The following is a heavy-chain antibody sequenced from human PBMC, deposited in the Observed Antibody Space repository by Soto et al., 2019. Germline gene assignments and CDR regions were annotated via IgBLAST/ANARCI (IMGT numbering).Heavy chain of an antibody. Sequence: XSVEVSCKGSGYTSTSYAMHCVRQAPGQSLAWMALINAGNGNTKYSQKFQGRVTVTRDTSASTAYMELSSLRSEDTALYYCARELPYYDFCSGYYTGGEEYYYGMDVWRQGTTVTVSS. CDR1: GYTSTSYA. V-gene: IGHV1-3*01. CDR3: ARELPYYDFCSGYYTGGEEYYYGMDV. CDR2: INAGNGNT. D-gene: IGHD3-3*01. J-gene: IGHJ6*02.